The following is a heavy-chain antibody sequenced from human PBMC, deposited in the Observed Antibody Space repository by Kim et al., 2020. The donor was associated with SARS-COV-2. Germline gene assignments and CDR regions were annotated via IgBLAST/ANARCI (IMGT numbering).Heavy chain of an antibody. Sequence: ASVKVSCKVCGYTFTEISMHWVRQAPGKGLEWMGGFDPEDGETIYAQKFQGRVTMTEDTSTDTAYMELSSLRSEDTAVYYCATAPHGDYVLDHWGQGTLVTVSS. CDR3: ATAPHGDYVLDH. CDR1: GYTFTEIS. D-gene: IGHD4-17*01. CDR2: FDPEDGET. V-gene: IGHV1-24*01. J-gene: IGHJ4*02.